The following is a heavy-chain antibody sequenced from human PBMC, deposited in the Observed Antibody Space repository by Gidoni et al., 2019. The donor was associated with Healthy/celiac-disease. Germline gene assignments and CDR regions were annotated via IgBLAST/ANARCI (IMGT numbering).Heavy chain of an antibody. Sequence: QVQLVQSGAEVKKPGASVKVSCQASGYTFTSYVISWVRQAPGHGLEWMGWISAYNGNTNYAQKLQGRVTMTNDTSTSTAYMELRSLRSDDTAVYDCARGCNAHHTSWDYYYYMDVWGKGTTVTVSS. CDR2: ISAYNGNT. CDR3: ARGCNAHHTSWDYYYYMDV. J-gene: IGHJ6*03. D-gene: IGHD2-2*01. CDR1: GYTFTSYV. V-gene: IGHV1-18*01.